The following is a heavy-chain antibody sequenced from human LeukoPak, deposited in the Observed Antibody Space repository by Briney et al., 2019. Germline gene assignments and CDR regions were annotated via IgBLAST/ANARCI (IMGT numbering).Heavy chain of an antibody. D-gene: IGHD3-16*01. CDR3: ARSRSLGD. CDR1: GFTFNNNW. J-gene: IGHJ4*02. Sequence: PGGSLRLSCAASGFTFNNNWMTWVRQAPGKGLEWVANIKHDGSEKYYVDSVKGRFTISRDNTKSSLYLQMDSLRAGDTAVYYCARSRSLGDWGQGTLVTVSS. CDR2: IKHDGSEK. V-gene: IGHV3-7*01.